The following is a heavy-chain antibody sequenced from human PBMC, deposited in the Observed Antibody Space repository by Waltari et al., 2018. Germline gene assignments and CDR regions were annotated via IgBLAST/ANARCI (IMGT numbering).Heavy chain of an antibody. CDR1: GYTFTDYY. Sequence: EVQLVQSGAEVKKPGATVKISCKASGYTFTDYYMHWVQQDPGKGLEWMGRVDPEEGETMYAERFQGRVTVTTDTSTDTAYMELSSLRSEDTAVYYCAKGSSSSWFYWGQGTLVTVAS. D-gene: IGHD6-13*01. V-gene: IGHV1-69-2*01. J-gene: IGHJ4*02. CDR2: VDPEEGET. CDR3: AKGSSSSWFY.